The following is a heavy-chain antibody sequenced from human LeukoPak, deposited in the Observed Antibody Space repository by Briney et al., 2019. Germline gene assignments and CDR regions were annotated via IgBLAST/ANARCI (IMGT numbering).Heavy chain of an antibody. Sequence: SETLSLTCTVSGGSIRSSYYYWGWIRQPPGKGLEWIGSIYYSGSTYYNPSLKSRVTISIDTSKNQFSLKLSSVTAADTAVYYCARRGTYYYYGMDVWGQGTTVTVSS. CDR3: ARRGTYYYYGMDV. J-gene: IGHJ6*02. CDR1: GGSIRSSYYY. CDR2: IYYSGST. V-gene: IGHV4-39*01. D-gene: IGHD3-16*01.